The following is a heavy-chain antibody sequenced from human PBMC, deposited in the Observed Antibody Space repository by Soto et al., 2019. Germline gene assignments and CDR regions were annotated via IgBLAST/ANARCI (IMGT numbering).Heavy chain of an antibody. Sequence: GGSLRLSCAASGFTFSSYGMHWVRQAPGKGLEWVSFISQDGINKYYADSVKGRLVISRDNSKNTVYLQMNSLRVEDTAVYYCARDHPVSIGNYAGLGSRAFNLWGQGTMVTVSS. CDR1: GFTFSSYG. V-gene: IGHV3-30*03. D-gene: IGHD3-22*01. CDR3: ARDHPVSIGNYAGLGSRAFNL. J-gene: IGHJ3*01. CDR2: ISQDGINK.